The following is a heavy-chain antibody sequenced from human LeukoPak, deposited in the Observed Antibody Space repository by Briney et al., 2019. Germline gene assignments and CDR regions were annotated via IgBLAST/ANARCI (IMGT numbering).Heavy chain of an antibody. CDR1: GFTFSDYW. D-gene: IGHD2-2*01. J-gene: IGHJ4*02. CDR3: ARWRGSTSERSDY. CDR2: IKQDGSAK. Sequence: PEGSLRLSCTASGFTFSDYWMTWVRQAPGKGLEWVANIKQDGSAKYYVDSVKGRFTISRDNAKNSLYLQMDSLRVEDTATYYCARWRGSTSERSDYWGQGTLVTVS. V-gene: IGHV3-7*01.